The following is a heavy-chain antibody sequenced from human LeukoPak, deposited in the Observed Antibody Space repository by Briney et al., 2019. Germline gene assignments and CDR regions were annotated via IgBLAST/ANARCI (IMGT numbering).Heavy chain of an antibody. Sequence: PSETLSLTCTVSGGSVSSGSYYWSWIRQSPGKGLEWIGYILYSGSTNYNPSLKSRVTISVDTSKNQFSLKLSSVTAADTAVYYCARVDIVYYGLDVWGQGTTVTVSS. D-gene: IGHD2-2*03. J-gene: IGHJ6*02. CDR1: GGSVSSGSYY. CDR3: ARVDIVYYGLDV. CDR2: ILYSGST. V-gene: IGHV4-61*01.